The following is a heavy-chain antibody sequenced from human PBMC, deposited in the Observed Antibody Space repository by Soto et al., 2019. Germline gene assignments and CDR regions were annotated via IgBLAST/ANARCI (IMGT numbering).Heavy chain of an antibody. CDR2: IKSKTDSGTT. J-gene: IGHJ4*02. Sequence: GGSLRLSCAASGFTFSNAWMSWVRQAPGKGLEWVGRIKSKTDSGTTDYAAPVKGRFTISRDDSKHTLYLQMNSLKAEDTSVYYSTTGDARPDFDYWGQGTLVTVSS. D-gene: IGHD6-6*01. CDR3: TTGDARPDFDY. CDR1: GFTFSNAW. V-gene: IGHV3-15*01.